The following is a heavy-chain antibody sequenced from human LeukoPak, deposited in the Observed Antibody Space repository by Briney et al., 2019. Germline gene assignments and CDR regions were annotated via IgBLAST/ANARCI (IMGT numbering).Heavy chain of an antibody. V-gene: IGHV1-8*01. D-gene: IGHD4-17*01. Sequence: GASVKVSCKASGYTFTSYDINWVRQATGQGLEWMGWMNPNSGNTDYAQKFQGRVTMTRNTSISTAYMELSSLRSEDTAVYYCARTWSRCYDYGDYDAYYYYGMDVWGQGTTVTVSS. CDR2: MNPNSGNT. CDR1: GYTFTSYD. J-gene: IGHJ6*02. CDR3: ARTWSRCYDYGDYDAYYYYGMDV.